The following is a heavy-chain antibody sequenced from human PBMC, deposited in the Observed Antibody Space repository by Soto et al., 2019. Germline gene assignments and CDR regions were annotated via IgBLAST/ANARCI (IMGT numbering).Heavy chain of an antibody. CDR1: GFTFSSYW. CDR3: ARSNQLPVPCWFDP. D-gene: IGHD2-2*01. V-gene: IGHV3-7*03. J-gene: IGHJ5*02. Sequence: GGSLRLSCAASGFTFSSYWMSWVRQAPGKGLEWVANIKQDGSEKYYVDSVKGRFTISRDNAKNSLYLQMNSLRAEDTAVYYCARSNQLPVPCWFDPWGQGTLVTVSS. CDR2: IKQDGSEK.